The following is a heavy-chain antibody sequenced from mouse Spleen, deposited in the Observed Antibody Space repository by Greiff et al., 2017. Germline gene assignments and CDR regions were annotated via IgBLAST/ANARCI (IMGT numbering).Heavy chain of an antibody. V-gene: IGHV5-4*02. Sequence: EVHLVESGGGLVKPGGSLKLSCAASGFTFSDYYMYWVRQTPEKRLEWVATISDGGSYTYYPDSVKGRFTISRDNAKNNLYLQMSSLKSEDTAMYYYARDYDYDPFWYFDVWGAGTTVTVSS. D-gene: IGHD2-4*01. CDR1: GFTFSDYY. CDR3: ARDYDYDPFWYFDV. J-gene: IGHJ1*01. CDR2: ISDGGSYT.